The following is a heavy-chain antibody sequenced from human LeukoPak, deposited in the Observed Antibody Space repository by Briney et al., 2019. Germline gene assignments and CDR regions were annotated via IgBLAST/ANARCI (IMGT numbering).Heavy chain of an antibody. Sequence: GESLKISCKGSGYSFTSYWVGWVRQMPGKGLEWMGITYPGDSDTRYSPSFQGQVTISADKSISTAYLQWSSLKASDTAMYYCARLAGYSSGWSDYWGQGTLVTVSS. J-gene: IGHJ4*02. V-gene: IGHV5-51*01. CDR1: GYSFTSYW. D-gene: IGHD6-19*01. CDR3: ARLAGYSSGWSDY. CDR2: TYPGDSDT.